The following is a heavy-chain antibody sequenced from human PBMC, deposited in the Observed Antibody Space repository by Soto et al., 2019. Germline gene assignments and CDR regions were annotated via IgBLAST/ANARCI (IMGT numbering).Heavy chain of an antibody. CDR1: GFVFMTYG. CDR3: AKAAASDGSTGYYAMDV. V-gene: IGHV3-23*01. Sequence: GGSLRLSCTASGFVFMTYGINWVRQAPWKGLEWVENINDRGSNTVYADSAKGRFTVSRDNSKNTVTLQMYTLRDDDTAVYYCAKAAASDGSTGYYAMDVWGQGTAVTVSS. D-gene: IGHD6-13*01. J-gene: IGHJ6*02. CDR2: INDRGSNT.